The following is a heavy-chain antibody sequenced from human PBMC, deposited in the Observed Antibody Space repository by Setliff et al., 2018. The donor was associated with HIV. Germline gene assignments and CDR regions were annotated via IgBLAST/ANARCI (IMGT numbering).Heavy chain of an antibody. CDR3: AREYPRVAGPTPYYFDY. CDR1: GYTFIDYF. CDR2: ISPSDGST. D-gene: IGHD2-15*01. V-gene: IGHV1-46*01. J-gene: IGHJ4*02. Sequence: ASVKVSCKASGYTFIDYFIHWVRQAPGQGLEWMGWISPSDGSTIYAQKFQGRVTMTRDTSTSTVYMELSSLTSEDTAVYFCAREYPRVAGPTPYYFDYWGQGTLVTVSS.